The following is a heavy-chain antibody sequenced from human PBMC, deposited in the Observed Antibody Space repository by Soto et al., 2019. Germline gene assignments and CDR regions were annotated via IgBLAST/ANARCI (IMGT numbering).Heavy chain of an antibody. CDR2: INHSGST. CDR1: GGSFSGYY. V-gene: IGHV4-34*01. CDR3: ARVGIEVTGYYISPPYYYYYMDV. D-gene: IGHD3-9*01. Sequence: PSETLSLTCAVYGGSFSGYYWIWIRQPPGKGLEWIGEINHSGSTNYNPTLKSRVTISVDTSKNQFSLKLSSATAADTAVYYCARVGIEVTGYYISPPYYYYYMDVWGKGTTVTVSS. J-gene: IGHJ6*03.